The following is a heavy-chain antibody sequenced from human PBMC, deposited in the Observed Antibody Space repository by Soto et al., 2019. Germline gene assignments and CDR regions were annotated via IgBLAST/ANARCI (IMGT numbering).Heavy chain of an antibody. J-gene: IGHJ6*02. CDR3: ARDRVSSGRSIDNYYYHGMDV. Sequence: ASVKVSCKASGYTFTSYGISWVRQAPGQGLEWMGWISAYNGNTNYAQKLQGRVTMTTDTSTSTAYMELRSLRSDDTAVYYCARDRVSSGRSIDNYYYHGMDVWGQGTTVTVSS. D-gene: IGHD6-19*01. V-gene: IGHV1-18*01. CDR1: GYTFTSYG. CDR2: ISAYNGNT.